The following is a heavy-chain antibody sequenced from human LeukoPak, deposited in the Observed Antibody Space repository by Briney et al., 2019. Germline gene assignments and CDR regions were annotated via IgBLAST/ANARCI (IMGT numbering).Heavy chain of an antibody. Sequence: SETLSLTCAVSGGSISSGGYSWSWIRQPPGKGLEWIGEINHSGSTNYNPSLKSRVTISVDTSKNQFSLKLSSVTAADTAVYYCARSDSSGYYLGGHAFDIWGQGTMVTVSS. CDR2: INHSGST. CDR3: ARSDSSGYYLGGHAFDI. D-gene: IGHD3-22*01. CDR1: GGSISSGGYS. V-gene: IGHV4-34*01. J-gene: IGHJ3*02.